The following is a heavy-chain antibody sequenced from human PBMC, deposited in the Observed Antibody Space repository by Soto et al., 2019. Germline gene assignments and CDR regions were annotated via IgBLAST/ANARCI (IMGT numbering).Heavy chain of an antibody. CDR1: GFTVSSNY. J-gene: IGHJ4*02. Sequence: PGGSLRLSCAASGFTVSSNYMSWVRQAPGKGLEWVSVIYSGGSTYYADSVKGRFTISRDNSKDTLYLQMNSLRAEDTAVYYCARTHYDSSGYPGLFDYWGQGTLVTVSS. CDR2: IYSGGST. D-gene: IGHD3-22*01. CDR3: ARTHYDSSGYPGLFDY. V-gene: IGHV3-66*01.